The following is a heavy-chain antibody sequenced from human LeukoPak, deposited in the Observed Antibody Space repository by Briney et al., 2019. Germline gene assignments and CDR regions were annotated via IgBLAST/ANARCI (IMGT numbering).Heavy chain of an antibody. V-gene: IGHV4-59*02. Sequence: PSETLSLACSVSGGSVSSYYWGWIRQPPGKGLEWIGYIYHTGGTYYNPSLKGRVTISIDTSKNQFSLNLSSVTAADTAVYYCARRGCGGGTCYLESWGQGTLVTVSS. CDR3: ARRGCGGGTCYLES. CDR1: GGSVSSYY. J-gene: IGHJ4*02. CDR2: IYHTGGT. D-gene: IGHD2-15*01.